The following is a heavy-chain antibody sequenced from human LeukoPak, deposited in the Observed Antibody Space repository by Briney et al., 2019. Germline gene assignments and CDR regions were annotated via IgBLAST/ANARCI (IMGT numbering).Heavy chain of an antibody. CDR1: GGSISSGDYY. CDR3: AREGEAAYYYYYYMDV. CDR2: IYYSGST. Sequence: PSETLSLTCTVSGGSISSGDYYWSWIRQPPGKGLEWIGYIYYSGSTNYNPSLKSRVTISVDTSKNQFSLKLSSVTAADTAVYYCAREGEAAYYYYYYMDVWGKGTTVTVSS. V-gene: IGHV4-61*08. D-gene: IGHD6-25*01. J-gene: IGHJ6*03.